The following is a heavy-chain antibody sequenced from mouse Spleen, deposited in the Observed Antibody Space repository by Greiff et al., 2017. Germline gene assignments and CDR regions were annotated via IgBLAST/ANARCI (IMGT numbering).Heavy chain of an antibody. CDR2: IDPSDSYT. Sequence: VQLQQSGAELVMPGASVKLSCKASGYTFTSYWMHWVKQRPGQGLEWIGEIDPSDSYTNYNQKFKGKATLTVDKSSSTAYMQLSSLTSEDSAVYYCARSRYAMDYWGHGTSVPVSS. J-gene: IGHJ4*01. CDR1: GYTFTSYW. CDR3: ARSRYAMDY. V-gene: IGHV1-69*01.